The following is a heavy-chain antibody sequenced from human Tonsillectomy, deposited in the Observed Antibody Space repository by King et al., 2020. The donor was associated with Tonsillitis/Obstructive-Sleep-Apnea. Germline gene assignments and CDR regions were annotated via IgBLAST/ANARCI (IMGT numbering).Heavy chain of an antibody. Sequence: QLVESGGGVVQPGRSLRLSCAASGFTFSSYAMHWVRQAPGKGLEWVAVISYDGSNKYYADSVKGRFTISRDNSKNTLYLQMNTLRAEDTAVYYCARDTSWDYYYMDVWGKGTPVTVSS. D-gene: IGHD3-16*01. CDR1: GFTFSSYA. V-gene: IGHV3-30*04. CDR2: ISYDGSNK. J-gene: IGHJ6*03. CDR3: ARDTSWDYYYMDV.